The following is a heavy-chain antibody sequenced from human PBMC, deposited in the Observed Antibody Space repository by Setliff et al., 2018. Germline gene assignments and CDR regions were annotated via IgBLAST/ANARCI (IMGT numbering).Heavy chain of an antibody. J-gene: IGHJ4*02. D-gene: IGHD6-13*01. CDR1: GYSFTSYY. CDR2: INPGGGSA. Sequence: ASVKVSCKASGYSFTSYYIHWVRQAPGQGLEWMGIINPGGGSASVVDNFQDRVTMTRDTSTSTVYLDLSSLRSEDTAVYYCARGGKAADARKGLFEIWGQGTLVTVSS. CDR3: ARGGKAADARKGLFEI. V-gene: IGHV1-46*01.